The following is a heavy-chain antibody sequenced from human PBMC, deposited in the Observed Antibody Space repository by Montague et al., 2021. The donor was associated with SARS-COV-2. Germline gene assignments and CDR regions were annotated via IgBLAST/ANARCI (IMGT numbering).Heavy chain of an antibody. Sequence: SLRLSCAASGFTFSSYEMNWVRQAPGKGLVWVSYISSNGSSISYADSVKGRFTISRDNAKDTLYLQMNSLRAEDTAVYYCATMATYLYYNGMDVWGQGTTVTVSS. CDR3: ATMATYLYYNGMDV. V-gene: IGHV3-48*03. D-gene: IGHD5-24*01. J-gene: IGHJ6*02. CDR1: GFTFSSYE. CDR2: ISSNGSSI.